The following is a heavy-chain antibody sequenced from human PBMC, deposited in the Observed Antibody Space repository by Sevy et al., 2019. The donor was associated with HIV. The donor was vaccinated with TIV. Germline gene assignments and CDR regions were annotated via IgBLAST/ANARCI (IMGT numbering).Heavy chain of an antibody. D-gene: IGHD6-13*01. J-gene: IGHJ4*02. CDR2: ISGSGDST. Sequence: GGSLRLSCAASGFTFSSYARGWVRQAPGKGLEWVSGISGSGDSTYYVDFVRGRFTISRDNSKNTLFLQMNSLRAEDTGVYFCAKVVQQLVRGFFDYWVQGSLVTVSS. CDR3: AKVVQQLVRGFFDY. CDR1: GFTFSSYA. V-gene: IGHV3-23*01.